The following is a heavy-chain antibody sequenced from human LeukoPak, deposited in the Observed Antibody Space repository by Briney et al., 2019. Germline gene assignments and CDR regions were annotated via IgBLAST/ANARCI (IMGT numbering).Heavy chain of an antibody. CDR1: GGSFSGYY. V-gene: IGHV4-34*01. D-gene: IGHD2-2*01. J-gene: IGHJ4*02. CDR2: INHSGST. Sequence: PSETLSLTCAVYGGSFSGYYWSWIRQPPGKGLEWIGEINHSGSTNYNPSLKSRVTISVDTSKNQFSLKLSSVTAADTAVYYCARLVVVPAAAHARDYWGQGTLVTVSS. CDR3: ARLVVVPAAAHARDY.